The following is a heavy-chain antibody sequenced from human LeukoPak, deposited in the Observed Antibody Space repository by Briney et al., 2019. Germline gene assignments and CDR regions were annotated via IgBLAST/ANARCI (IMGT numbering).Heavy chain of an antibody. CDR3: ASRYSGYRLGLDY. CDR2: IIPIFGTA. J-gene: IGHJ4*02. D-gene: IGHD3-22*01. CDR1: GGTFISYA. V-gene: IGHV1-69*13. Sequence: GASVKVSCKASGGTFISYAISWVRQAPGQGLEWMGGIIPIFGTANYAQKFQGRVTITADESTSTAYMELSSLRSEDTAVYYCASRYSGYRLGLDYWGQGTLVTVSS.